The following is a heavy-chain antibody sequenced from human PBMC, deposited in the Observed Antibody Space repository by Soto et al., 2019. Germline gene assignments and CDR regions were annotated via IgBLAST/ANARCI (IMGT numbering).Heavy chain of an antibody. D-gene: IGHD1-26*01. CDR3: ARSSGTYSAFDY. CDR2: INPNSGGT. CDR1: GYSFTAYC. Sequence: QVHLVQSGAEVKKSGASVKVSCEASGYSFTAYCVHWVRQAPGQGLEWMGWINPNSGGTNYAQRFQGRVAMTTDTSTNTAYMELNSLKSDDTALDFGARSSGTYSAFDYWGQGTKVTVSS. J-gene: IGHJ4*01. V-gene: IGHV1-2*02.